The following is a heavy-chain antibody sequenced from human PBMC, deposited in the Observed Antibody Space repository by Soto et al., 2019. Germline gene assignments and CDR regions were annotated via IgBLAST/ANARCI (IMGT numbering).Heavy chain of an antibody. D-gene: IGHD1-1*01. V-gene: IGHV2-5*02. CDR3: VHRAGIDGNWNGGYFDY. CDR2: IYRDDDK. J-gene: IGHJ4*02. Sequence: QLTLRESGPTRVKPTQTLTLTCTFSGFSLSARPVAVGWIRQPPGKPRERLALIYRDDDKRYSPSLMSRLTITKDTSKNQVVLTMTNSDPLDTAIYYCVHRAGIDGNWNGGYFDYWGQGALVTVSS. CDR1: GFSLSARPVA.